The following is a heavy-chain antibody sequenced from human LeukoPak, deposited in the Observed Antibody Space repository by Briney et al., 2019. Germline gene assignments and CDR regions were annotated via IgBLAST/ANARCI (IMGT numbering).Heavy chain of an antibody. CDR2: IYYSGST. J-gene: IGHJ4*02. CDR3: ARDEGEMATID. Sequence: SETLSLTCAVSGGSISSSNWWNWVRQHPGKGLEWIGYIYYSGSTYYNPSLKSRVTISVDTSKNQFSLKLSSVTAADTAVYYCARDEGEMATIDWGQGTLVTVSS. CDR1: GGSISSSNW. V-gene: IGHV4-31*11. D-gene: IGHD5-24*01.